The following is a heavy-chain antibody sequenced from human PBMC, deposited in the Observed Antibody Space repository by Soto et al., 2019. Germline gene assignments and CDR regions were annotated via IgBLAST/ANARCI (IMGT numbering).Heavy chain of an antibody. Sequence: QVQLVESGGGVVQPGRSLRLSCAASGFTFSSYGMHWVRQAPGKGLEWVAVISYDGSNKYYADSVKGRFTISRDNSKNTLYLQMNSLSAEDTSVYYCAKSRLPTHVYYFDYWGQGTLVTVSS. CDR3: AKSRLPTHVYYFDY. CDR2: ISYDGSNK. CDR1: GFTFSSYG. V-gene: IGHV3-30*18. J-gene: IGHJ4*02. D-gene: IGHD2-15*01.